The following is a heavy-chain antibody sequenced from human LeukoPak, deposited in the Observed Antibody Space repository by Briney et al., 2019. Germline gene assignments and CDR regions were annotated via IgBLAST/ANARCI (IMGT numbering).Heavy chain of an antibody. CDR3: ARDLSGLDY. CDR2: INPNSGGT. J-gene: IGHJ4*02. V-gene: IGHV1-2*02. CDR1: GYTXXXYY. D-gene: IGHD1-26*01. Sequence: GYTXXXYYMHWVRQAPGQGLEWMGWINPNSGGTNYAQKFQGRVTMTRDTSISTAYMELSRLRSDDTAVYYCARDLSGLDYWGQGTLVTVSS.